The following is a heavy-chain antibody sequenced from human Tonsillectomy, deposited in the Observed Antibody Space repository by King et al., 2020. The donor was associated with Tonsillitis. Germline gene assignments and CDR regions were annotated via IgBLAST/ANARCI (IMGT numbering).Heavy chain of an antibody. V-gene: IGHV3-30-3*01. CDR2: ISYDGSNT. J-gene: IGHJ6*02. CDR1: GFSFNNYA. D-gene: IGHD3-3*01. Sequence: VQLVESGGGVVQPGRSLRLSCAASGFSFNNYAMHWVRQAPGKGLEWVAVISYDGSNTYYADSVKGRFTISRDNSKNTLYLQMNSLRAEDTAVYYCARDTGPHAFWSGYLYYYYAMDVWGQGTTVTVSS. CDR3: ARDTGPHAFWSGYLYYYYAMDV.